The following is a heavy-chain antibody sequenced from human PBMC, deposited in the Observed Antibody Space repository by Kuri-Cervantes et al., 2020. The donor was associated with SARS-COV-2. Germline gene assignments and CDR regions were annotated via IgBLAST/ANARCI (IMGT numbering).Heavy chain of an antibody. CDR3: ASFSTRGDP. CDR1: GGSISSSSYY. Sequence: ESLKISCTVSGGSISSSSYYWGWIRQPPGKGLEWIGSIYYSGSTYYNPSLKSRVTISVDTSKNQFSLKLSSVTAADTAVYYCASFSTRGDPWGQGTLVTDSS. CDR2: IYYSGST. J-gene: IGHJ5*02. V-gene: IGHV4-39*01. D-gene: IGHD2/OR15-2a*01.